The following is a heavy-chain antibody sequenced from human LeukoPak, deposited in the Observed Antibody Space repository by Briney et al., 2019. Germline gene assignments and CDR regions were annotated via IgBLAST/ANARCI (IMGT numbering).Heavy chain of an antibody. V-gene: IGHV1-24*01. J-gene: IGHJ4*02. Sequence: ASVKVSCKVSGYTLTELSMHWVRQAPGKGLEWMGGFDPEDGETIYAQKFQGRDTMTEDTSTDTAYTELSSLRSEDTAVYYCATAGLWLHYFVYWVQGTLATVSS. CDR2: FDPEDGET. D-gene: IGHD5-18*01. CDR1: GYTLTELS. CDR3: ATAGLWLHYFVY.